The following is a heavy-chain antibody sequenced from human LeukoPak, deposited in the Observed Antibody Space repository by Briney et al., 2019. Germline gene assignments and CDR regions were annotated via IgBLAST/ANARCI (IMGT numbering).Heavy chain of an antibody. CDR1: GFTFSNCG. Sequence: GGSLRLSCAASGFTFSNCGMHWVRQAPGKGLEWVAVISYDGSIKDYADSVKGRFTISRDNSKNTLYLQMNSLRAEDTAVYYCAKAKSFGGSVTIVDYWGQGTLVTVSS. CDR2: ISYDGSIK. CDR3: AKAKSFGGSVTIVDY. D-gene: IGHD1-26*01. J-gene: IGHJ4*02. V-gene: IGHV3-30*18.